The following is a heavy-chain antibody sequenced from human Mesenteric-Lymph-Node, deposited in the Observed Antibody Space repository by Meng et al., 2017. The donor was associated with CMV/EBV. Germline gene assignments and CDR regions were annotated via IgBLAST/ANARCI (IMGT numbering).Heavy chain of an antibody. CDR3: ARVWRLRRYCSSTSCPWYNWFDP. CDR1: YG. J-gene: IGHJ5*02. Sequence: YGISWVRQAPGQGLEWMGWISAYNGNTNYAQKLQGRVTMTTDTSTSTAYMELRSLRSDDTAVYYCARVWRLRRYCSSTSCPWYNWFDPWGQGTLVTVSS. CDR2: ISAYNGNT. V-gene: IGHV1-18*01. D-gene: IGHD2-2*01.